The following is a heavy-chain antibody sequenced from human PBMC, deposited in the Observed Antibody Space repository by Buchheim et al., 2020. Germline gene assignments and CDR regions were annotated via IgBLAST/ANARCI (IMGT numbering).Heavy chain of an antibody. V-gene: IGHV3-23*01. CDR3: AKDRRWELRGNNYYYGMDV. J-gene: IGHJ6*02. Sequence: EVQLLESGGGLVQPGGSLRLSCAASGFTFSSYAMSWVRPAPGKGLEWVSAISGSGGSTYSADSVKGRFTISRENSKHTLYLQMNSLRAEDTAVYYCAKDRRWELRGNNYYYGMDVWGQGTT. CDR1: GFTFSSYA. CDR2: ISGSGGST. D-gene: IGHD1-26*01.